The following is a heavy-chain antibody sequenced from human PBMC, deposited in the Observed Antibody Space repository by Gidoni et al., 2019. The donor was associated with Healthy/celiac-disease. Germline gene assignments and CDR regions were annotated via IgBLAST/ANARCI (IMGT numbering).Heavy chain of an antibody. V-gene: IGHV3-48*02. CDR2: ISSSSSTI. CDR3: ARDFVPGVYYDFWSGSPHDAFDI. Sequence: EVQLVESGGGLVQPGGSLRLSCAASGFTFSSYSMNWVRQAPGKGLEWVSYISSSSSTIYYADSVKGRFTISRDNAKNSLYLQMNSLRDEDTAVYYCARDFVPGVYYDFWSGSPHDAFDIWGQGTMVTVSS. CDR1: GFTFSSYS. D-gene: IGHD3-3*01. J-gene: IGHJ3*02.